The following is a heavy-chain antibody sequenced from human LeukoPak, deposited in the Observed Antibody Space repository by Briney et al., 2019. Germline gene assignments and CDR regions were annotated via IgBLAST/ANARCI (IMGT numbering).Heavy chain of an antibody. J-gene: IGHJ6*02. CDR2: ISAYNGNT. Sequence: ASVKVSCKASRYTFTSYSTSWVRQAPGQGLEWMGWISAYNGNTNYAQKLQGRVTMTTDTSTSTAYMELRSLRSDDTAVYYCARGYYGSGGYYYYYYGMDVWGQGTTVTVSS. CDR1: RYTFTSYS. D-gene: IGHD3-22*01. CDR3: ARGYYGSGGYYYYYYGMDV. V-gene: IGHV1-18*01.